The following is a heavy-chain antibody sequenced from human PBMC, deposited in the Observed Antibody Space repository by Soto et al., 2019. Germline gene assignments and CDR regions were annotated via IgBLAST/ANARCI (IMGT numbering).Heavy chain of an antibody. J-gene: IGHJ5*02. CDR1: GGSFSGYY. CDR2: INHSGST. D-gene: IGHD3-10*01. V-gene: IGHV4-34*01. CDR3: ARDLRYVTMVRGVKGWFDP. Sequence: PSETLSLTCAVYGGSFSGYYWSWIRQPPGKGLEWSGEINHSGSTNYNPSLKSRVTISVDTSKNQFSLKLSSVTAADTAVYYCARDLRYVTMVRGVKGWFDPWGQGTLVTVSS.